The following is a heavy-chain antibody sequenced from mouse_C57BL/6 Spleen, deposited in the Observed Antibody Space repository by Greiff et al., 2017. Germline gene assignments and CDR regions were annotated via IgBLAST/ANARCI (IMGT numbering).Heavy chain of an antibody. CDR2: ISSGSSTI. V-gene: IGHV5-17*01. D-gene: IGHD2-5*01. CDR3: ARAYYSNYGAMDY. J-gene: IGHJ4*01. Sequence: EVQLVESGGGLVKPGGSLQLSCAASGFTFSDYGMHWVRQAPEKGLEWVAYISSGSSTIYYADTVKGRFTISRDNAKNTLFLQMTSLRSEDTAMYYCARAYYSNYGAMDYWGQGTSVTVSS. CDR1: GFTFSDYG.